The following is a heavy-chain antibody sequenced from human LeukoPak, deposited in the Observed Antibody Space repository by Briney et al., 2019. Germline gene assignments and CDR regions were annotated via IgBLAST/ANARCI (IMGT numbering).Heavy chain of an antibody. D-gene: IGHD6-19*01. CDR2: INHSGYT. Sequence: KASETLSLTCAVYGGSFSDYYWSWIRQPPGKGLEWIGEINHSGYTNYNPSLKSRVTISVDTSKNQFSLKLSSVTAADTAVYYCASGDNSGWFASDYWGQGLLVTVSS. CDR1: GGSFSDYY. J-gene: IGHJ4*02. V-gene: IGHV4-34*01. CDR3: ASGDNSGWFASDY.